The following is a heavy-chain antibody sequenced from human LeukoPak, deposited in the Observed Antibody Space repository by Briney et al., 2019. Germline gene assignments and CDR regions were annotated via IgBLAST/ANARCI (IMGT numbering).Heavy chain of an antibody. CDR2: ISAYNGNT. Sequence: ASVKVSCKASGYTFTSYGISWVRQAPGQGLEWMGWISAYNGNTNYAQKLQGRVTMTRDTSTSTVYMELSSLRSENTAVYYCARDPIGYCSSTSCPHDYWGQGTLVTVSS. J-gene: IGHJ4*02. D-gene: IGHD2-2*01. CDR3: ARDPIGYCSSTSCPHDY. V-gene: IGHV1-18*01. CDR1: GYTFTSYG.